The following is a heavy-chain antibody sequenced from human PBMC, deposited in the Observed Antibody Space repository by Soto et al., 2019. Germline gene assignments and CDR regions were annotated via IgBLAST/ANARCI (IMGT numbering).Heavy chain of an antibody. V-gene: IGHV4-59*01. CDR1: GGSISSYY. CDR2: IYFSGST. Sequence: QVQLQESGPGLVKPSETLSLTCTVSGGSISSYYWSWIRQPPGKGLEWIGYIYFSGSTNYNPSLKSRVTISVDTSKSQFSLKLSSVTAADTAVYYCARGKDLNGSGCHLWFDPWGQGTLVTVSS. J-gene: IGHJ5*02. D-gene: IGHD3-10*01. CDR3: ARGKDLNGSGCHLWFDP.